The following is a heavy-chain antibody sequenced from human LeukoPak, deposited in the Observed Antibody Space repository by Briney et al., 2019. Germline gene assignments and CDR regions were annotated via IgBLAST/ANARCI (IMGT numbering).Heavy chain of an antibody. Sequence: PSETLSLTCAVSGYSISSTNWWGWIRQPPGKGLEWIGYIYYSGSTYYSPSLKSRVTMSVDTSKNQFSLKLSSVTAVDTAVYYCAKYSGSYYVDYWGQGTLVTVSS. CDR3: AKYSGSYYVDY. V-gene: IGHV4-28*01. J-gene: IGHJ4*02. D-gene: IGHD1-26*01. CDR1: GYSISSTNW. CDR2: IYYSGST.